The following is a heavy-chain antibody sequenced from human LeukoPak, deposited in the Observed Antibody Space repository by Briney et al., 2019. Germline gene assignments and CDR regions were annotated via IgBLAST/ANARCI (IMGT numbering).Heavy chain of an antibody. CDR3: ARHSEQQLDFDY. V-gene: IGHV4-59*08. CDR1: GSSISSYY. D-gene: IGHD6-13*01. CDR2: IYYSGST. Sequence: SETLSLTCTVSGSSISSYYWSWIRQPPGKGLEWIGYIYYSGSTNYNPSLKSRVTISVDTSKNQFSLKLSSVTAADTAVYYCARHSEQQLDFDYWGQGTLVTVSS. J-gene: IGHJ4*02.